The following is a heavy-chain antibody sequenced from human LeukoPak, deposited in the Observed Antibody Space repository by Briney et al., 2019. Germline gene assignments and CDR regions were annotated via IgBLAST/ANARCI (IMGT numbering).Heavy chain of an antibody. CDR2: IDSDGRLT. D-gene: IGHD6-19*01. V-gene: IGHV3-74*03. J-gene: IGHJ4*02. Sequence: GGSLRLSCAASGFIFSNSWMHWVRQVPGKGLVWVSRIDSDGRLTTYADSVKGRFTISRDNAKNSLYLQMNSLRAEDTAVYYCARVSDQWLARGGFDYWGQGTLVTVSS. CDR3: ARVSDQWLARGGFDY. CDR1: GFIFSNSW.